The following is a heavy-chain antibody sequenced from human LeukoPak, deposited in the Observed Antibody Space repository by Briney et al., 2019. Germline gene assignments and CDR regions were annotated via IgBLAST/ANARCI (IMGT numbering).Heavy chain of an antibody. V-gene: IGHV1-69*04. J-gene: IGHJ4*02. CDR2: IIPILGIA. CDR3: ARDRLYYYGSGSYWDY. CDR1: GGTFSSYA. Sequence: SVKVSCKASGGTFSSYAISWVRQAPGQGLEWMGRIIPILGIANYAQKFQGRVTITADKSTSTAYMELSSLRSEDTAVYYCARDRLYYYGSGSYWDYWGQGTLVTVSS. D-gene: IGHD3-10*01.